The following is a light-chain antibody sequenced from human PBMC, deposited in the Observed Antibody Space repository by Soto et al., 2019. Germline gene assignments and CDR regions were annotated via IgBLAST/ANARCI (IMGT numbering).Light chain of an antibody. CDR1: QGIRID. Sequence: DIQMTQSPSSLSASVGDRVTITCRASQGIRIDLGWFQQRPGKAPKRLIYGASSLQSGVPSRFSGSGYGTEFTLTISNLQPEDFAVYYCQQYGRSPFTFGQGTKLQIK. CDR2: GAS. V-gene: IGKV1-17*02. J-gene: IGKJ2*01. CDR3: QQYGRSPFT.